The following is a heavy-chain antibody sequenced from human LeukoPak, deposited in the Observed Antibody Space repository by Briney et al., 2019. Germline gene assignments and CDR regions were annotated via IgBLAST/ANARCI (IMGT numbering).Heavy chain of an antibody. J-gene: IGHJ4*02. D-gene: IGHD3-22*01. V-gene: IGHV7-4-1*02. CDR1: GYTFTRYA. CDR2: INTNTGNP. Sequence: GASVKVSCKASGYTFTRYAMNWVRQAPGQGLEWMGWINTNTGNPTYAQGFTGRFVFSLDTSVSTAYLQISSLKAEDTAVYYCARGLGGFDSSGSDLDYWGQGTLVTVSS. CDR3: ARGLGGFDSSGSDLDY.